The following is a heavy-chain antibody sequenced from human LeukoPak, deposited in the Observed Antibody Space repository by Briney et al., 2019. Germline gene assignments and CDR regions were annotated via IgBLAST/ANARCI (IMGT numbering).Heavy chain of an antibody. J-gene: IGHJ4*02. CDR1: GFTFSNYG. CDR3: AKGTGYSYGELEY. V-gene: IGHV3-33*06. D-gene: IGHD5-18*01. CDR2: IWYDGSNK. Sequence: GRSLRLSCVASGFTFSNYGMRWVRQAPGKGLEWVAVIWYDGSNKHYADSVKGRFTISRDNSKNTLDLQMNSLRAEDTAVYYCAKGTGYSYGELEYWGQGTLVTVSS.